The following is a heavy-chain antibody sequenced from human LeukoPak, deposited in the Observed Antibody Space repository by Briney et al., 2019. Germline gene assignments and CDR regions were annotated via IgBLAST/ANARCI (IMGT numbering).Heavy chain of an antibody. CDR1: GGSISTIDYY. D-gene: IGHD1-7*01. CDR2: VYYTGTT. J-gene: IGHJ4*02. CDR3: ARPPITGTAPYYFDY. Sequence: SETLSLTCTVSGGSISTIDYYWAWVRQPPGEGLEWIGTVYYTGTTYSSPSLKSRVTLSVDTSRNQFSLKLTSVIAADTAVYYCARPPITGTAPYYFDYWGQGTLVTVSS. V-gene: IGHV4-39*01.